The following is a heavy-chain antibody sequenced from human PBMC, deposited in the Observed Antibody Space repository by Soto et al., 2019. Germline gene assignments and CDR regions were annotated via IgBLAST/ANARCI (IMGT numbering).Heavy chain of an antibody. Sequence: VQLVQSGAEVKKPGSSVKLSCKASGDSFNTFAVTWVRQATGQGLEWMGGIIPNFDTPNYAQKFQGRVTIIADKSTSTPYMELSSLRSEDTAVYYCARPYYDSSGYYLWYFDYWGQGTLVTVSS. V-gene: IGHV1-69*06. CDR3: ARPYYDSSGYYLWYFDY. CDR2: IIPNFDTP. D-gene: IGHD3-22*01. J-gene: IGHJ4*02. CDR1: GDSFNTFA.